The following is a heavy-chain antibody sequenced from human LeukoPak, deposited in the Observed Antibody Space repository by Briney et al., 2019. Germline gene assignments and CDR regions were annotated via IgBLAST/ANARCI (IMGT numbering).Heavy chain of an antibody. J-gene: IGHJ4*02. V-gene: IGHV3-7*01. CDR3: ARHLSGVSGYTYGRGIDY. Sequence: TGGSLRLSCAASGFTLSSYWMSWVRQAPGKGLEWVANIKKDGSEKYYVDSVKGRFTISRDNGKTSLYLQMNSLRAEDSAVYYCARHLSGVSGYTYGRGIDYWGQGTLVTVSS. CDR1: GFTLSSYW. CDR2: IKKDGSEK. D-gene: IGHD5-18*01.